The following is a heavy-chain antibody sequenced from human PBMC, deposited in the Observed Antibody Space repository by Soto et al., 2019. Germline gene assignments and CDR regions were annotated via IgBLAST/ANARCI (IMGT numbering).Heavy chain of an antibody. D-gene: IGHD3-10*02. J-gene: IGHJ4*02. Sequence: PGGSLRLSCAASGFTFDDYAMHWVRQAPGKGLEWVSGISWNSGSIGYADSVKGRFTISRDNAKNSLYLQMNSLRAEDTALYYCAKDMVSCSGSYYIFDYWGQGTLVTVSS. CDR2: ISWNSGSI. CDR3: AKDMVSCSGSYYIFDY. CDR1: GFTFDDYA. V-gene: IGHV3-9*01.